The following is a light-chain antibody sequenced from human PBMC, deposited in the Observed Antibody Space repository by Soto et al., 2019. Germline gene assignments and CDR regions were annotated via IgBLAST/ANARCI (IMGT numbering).Light chain of an antibody. J-gene: IGKJ1*01. CDR1: QSVGYS. CDR2: GAS. Sequence: EIVMTQSPATLSVSPGERATLSCRASQSVGYSLAWYQQKPGQPPRLLIYGASTRATGVPARFSGSGSGTEFTLTISSLQSEDFAVYYCQHYNNWPPWTFGQGTKVEIK. V-gene: IGKV3-15*01. CDR3: QHYNNWPPWT.